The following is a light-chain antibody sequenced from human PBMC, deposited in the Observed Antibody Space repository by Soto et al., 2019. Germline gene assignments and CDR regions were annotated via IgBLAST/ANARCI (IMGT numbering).Light chain of an antibody. CDR1: QSVSSSY. V-gene: IGKV3-20*01. CDR3: QQYGRSPYT. Sequence: EIVLTQSPGTLSLSPGERATLSCRASQSVSSSYLAWYQQKPGQAPRLLIYGASSRATGIPDRFSGSGCGTDFTLTISRLEPEDLAVYYCQQYGRSPYTFGQGTKLEIK. CDR2: GAS. J-gene: IGKJ2*01.